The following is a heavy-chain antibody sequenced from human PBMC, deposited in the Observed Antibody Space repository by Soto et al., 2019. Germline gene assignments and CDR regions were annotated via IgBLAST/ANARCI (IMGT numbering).Heavy chain of an antibody. J-gene: IGHJ4*02. CDR2: INHSGST. CDR1: GGSFSGYY. D-gene: IGHD6-13*01. Sequence: PSETLSLTCAVYGGSFSGYYWSWIRQPPGKGLEWIGEINHSGSTNYNPSLKSRVTISVDTSKNQFSLKLSSVTAADTAVYCCARGLIAAAGTCFDYWGQGTLVTVSS. V-gene: IGHV4-34*01. CDR3: ARGLIAAAGTCFDY.